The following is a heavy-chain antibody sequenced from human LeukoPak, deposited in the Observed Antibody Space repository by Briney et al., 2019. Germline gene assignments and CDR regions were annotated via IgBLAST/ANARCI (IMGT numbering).Heavy chain of an antibody. CDR1: GGSISSYY. CDR2: IYYSGST. CDR3: ARQRHWGTFDY. D-gene: IGHD3-16*01. V-gene: IGHV4-59*01. J-gene: IGHJ4*02. Sequence: SETLSLTCTVSGGSISSYYWSWIRQPPGKGLEWIGYIYYSGSTNYNPSLKSRVTISVDTSKNQFSLKLSSVTAADTAVYYCARQRHWGTFDYWGQGTLVTVSS.